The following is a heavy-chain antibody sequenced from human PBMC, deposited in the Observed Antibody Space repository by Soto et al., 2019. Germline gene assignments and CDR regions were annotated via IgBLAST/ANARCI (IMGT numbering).Heavy chain of an antibody. J-gene: IGHJ5*02. D-gene: IGHD3-10*01. CDR3: ARAVAPYFGTWFDP. Sequence: SETLSLTCAVSGGSISSGNSYSCSWIRQPPGKGLEWIGSISHTGSTSYNPSLKGRVTMSVDKSKNQFALKLSSVTAADMAVYYCARAVAPYFGTWFDPWGQGTLVTVSS. V-gene: IGHV4-30-2*01. CDR2: ISHTGST. CDR1: GGSISSGNSYS.